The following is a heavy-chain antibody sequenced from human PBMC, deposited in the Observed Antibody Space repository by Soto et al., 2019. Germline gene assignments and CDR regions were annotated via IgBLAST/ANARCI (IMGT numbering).Heavy chain of an antibody. Sequence: SETLSLTCTVSGGSISSSSYYWGWIRQPPGKGLEWIGSIYYSGSTYYNPSLKSRVTISVDTSKNQFSLKLSSVTAADTAVYYCARQSNIEHELDYWGHGTLVTVSS. CDR3: ARQSNIEHELDY. CDR1: GGSISSSSYY. V-gene: IGHV4-39*01. D-gene: IGHD5-12*01. CDR2: IYYSGST. J-gene: IGHJ4*01.